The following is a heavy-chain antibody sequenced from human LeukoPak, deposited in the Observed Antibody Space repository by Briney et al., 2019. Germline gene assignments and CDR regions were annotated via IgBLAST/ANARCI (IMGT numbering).Heavy chain of an antibody. CDR3: ARDKKSGESSEIDY. CDR1: GFTFSNYW. J-gene: IGHJ4*02. V-gene: IGHV3-74*03. CDR2: INRDGSTT. D-gene: IGHD3-10*01. Sequence: GGSLRLSCAASGFTFSNYWVHWVRQAPGKGLVWVSRINRDGSTTKYADSVKGRFTVSRDNAKNTLNLQMNSLRAEDTAVYYCARDKKSGESSEIDYWGQGILVTVSS.